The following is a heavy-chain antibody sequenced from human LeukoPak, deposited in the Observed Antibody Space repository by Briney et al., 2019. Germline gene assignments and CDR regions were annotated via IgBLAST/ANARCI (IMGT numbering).Heavy chain of an antibody. J-gene: IGHJ6*02. CDR1: GYTFTSYY. CDR2: INPSGGST. V-gene: IGHV1-46*01. Sequence: ASVEVSCKASGYTFTSYYMHWVRQAPGQGLEWMGIINPSGGSTSYAQKFQGRVTMTRDTSTSTVYMELSSLRSEDTAVYYCARVGSGYDHYYYGMDVWGQGTTVTVSS. CDR3: ARVGSGYDHYYYGMDV. D-gene: IGHD5-12*01.